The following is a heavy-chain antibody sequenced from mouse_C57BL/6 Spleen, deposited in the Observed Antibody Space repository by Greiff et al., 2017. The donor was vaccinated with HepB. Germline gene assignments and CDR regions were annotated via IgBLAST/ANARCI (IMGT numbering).Heavy chain of an antibody. D-gene: IGHD3-1*01. CDR3: ARRASGYFDY. CDR1: GFTFSDYY. V-gene: IGHV5-12*01. J-gene: IGHJ2*01. Sequence: EVQRVESGGGLVQPGWSLKLSCAASGFTFSDYYMYWVRQTPEKRLEWVAYISNGGGSTYYPDTVKGRFTISRDNAKNTLYLQMSRLKSEDTAMYYCARRASGYFDYWGQGTTLTVSS. CDR2: ISNGGGST.